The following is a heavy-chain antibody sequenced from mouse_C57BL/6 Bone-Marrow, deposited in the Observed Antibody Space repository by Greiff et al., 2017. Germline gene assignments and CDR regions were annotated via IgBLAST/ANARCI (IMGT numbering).Heavy chain of an antibody. CDR2: ISDGGSYT. V-gene: IGHV5-4*03. D-gene: IGHD2-2*01. J-gene: IGHJ4*01. CDR3: ARGEGIYYGYDDAMDY. CDR1: GFTFSSYA. Sequence: EVKLMESGGGLVKPGGSLKLSCAASGFTFSSYAMSWVRQTPEKRLEWVATISDGGSYTYYPDNVKGRVTISRDNAKNHLYLQMSHLKSEDTAMYYCARGEGIYYGYDDAMDYWGQGTSVTVSS.